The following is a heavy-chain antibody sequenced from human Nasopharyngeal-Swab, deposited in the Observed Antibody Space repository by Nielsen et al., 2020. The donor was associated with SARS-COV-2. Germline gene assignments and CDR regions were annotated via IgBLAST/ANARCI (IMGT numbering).Heavy chain of an antibody. D-gene: IGHD6-13*01. J-gene: IGHJ6*02. CDR3: AREAAAGIVYGMDV. CDR1: GYTFTSYA. V-gene: IGHV7-4-1*02. Sequence: ASVKVSYKASGYTFTSYAMNWVRQAPGQGLEWMVWINTNTGNPTYAQGFTGRFVFSLDTSVSTAYLQISSLKAEDTAVYYCAREAAAGIVYGMDVWGQGTTVTVSS. CDR2: INTNTGNP.